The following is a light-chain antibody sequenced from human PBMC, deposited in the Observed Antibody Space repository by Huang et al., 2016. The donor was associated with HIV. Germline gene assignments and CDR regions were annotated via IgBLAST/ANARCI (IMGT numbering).Light chain of an antibody. Sequence: EIVLTQSPGTLSLSPGERATLSCKTSQSVSSSFLAWYQQKPDQAPRLLIYGASSRATGIPDRFSGSGSGTDFTLTISRLEPEDFAVYYCQHYGSSPPWTFGQGTKVEIK. V-gene: IGKV3-20*01. CDR2: GAS. CDR3: QHYGSSPPWT. J-gene: IGKJ1*01. CDR1: QSVSSSF.